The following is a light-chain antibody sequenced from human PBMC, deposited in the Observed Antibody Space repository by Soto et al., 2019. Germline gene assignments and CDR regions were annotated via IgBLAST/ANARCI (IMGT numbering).Light chain of an antibody. CDR2: AAS. J-gene: IGKJ2*01. CDR1: KSISSY. Sequence: IQMTQSPSSLSASVGDRVTITCRASKSISSYLNWYEQKPGKAPKLLIYAASALQSGVPSRFSGSGSGTDFTLTISSLQPEDFATYYCQQSYSTFMYTFGQGTKLEIK. V-gene: IGKV1-39*01. CDR3: QQSYSTFMYT.